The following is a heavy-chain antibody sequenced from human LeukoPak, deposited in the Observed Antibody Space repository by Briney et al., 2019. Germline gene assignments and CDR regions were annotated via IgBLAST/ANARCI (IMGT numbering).Heavy chain of an antibody. Sequence: PSETLSLTCAVYGGSFSGYYWSWIRQPPGKGLEWIGEINHSGSTNYNPSLKSRVTISVDTSKNQFSLKLSSVTAADTAVYYCARRGEDPVGILGGASELFDYWGQGTLVTVSS. D-gene: IGHD3-16*01. V-gene: IGHV4-34*01. CDR2: INHSGST. CDR1: GGSFSGYY. J-gene: IGHJ4*02. CDR3: ARRGEDPVGILGGASELFDY.